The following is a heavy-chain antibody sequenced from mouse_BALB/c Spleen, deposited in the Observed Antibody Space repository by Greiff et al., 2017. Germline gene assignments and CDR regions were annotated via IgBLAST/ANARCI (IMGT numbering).Heavy chain of an antibody. J-gene: IGHJ4*01. CDR3: ARLVRYYYAMDY. CDR2: ISYSGST. V-gene: IGHV3-2*02. Sequence: EVKLMESGPGLVKPSQSLSLTCTVTGYSITSDYAWNWIRQFPGNKLEWMGYISYSGSTSYNPTLKSRISITRDTSKNQFFLQLNSVTTEDTATYYCARLVRYYYAMDYWGQGTSVTVSS. D-gene: IGHD1-1*01. CDR1: GYSITSDYA.